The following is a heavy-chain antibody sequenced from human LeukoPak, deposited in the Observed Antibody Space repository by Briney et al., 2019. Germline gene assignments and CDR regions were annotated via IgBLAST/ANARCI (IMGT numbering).Heavy chain of an antibody. J-gene: IGHJ4*02. V-gene: IGHV4-4*02. CDR3: AKIYCSSTICPRDY. D-gene: IGHD2-2*01. CDR2: IYHSGST. CDR1: GGSISSSNW. Sequence: SETLSLTCAVSGGSISSSNWWSWVRQPPGKGLEWIGEIYHSGSTNYNPSLKSRVTISVDKSKNQFSLKLSSVTAADTAVYYCAKIYCSSTICPRDYWGQGTLVTVSS.